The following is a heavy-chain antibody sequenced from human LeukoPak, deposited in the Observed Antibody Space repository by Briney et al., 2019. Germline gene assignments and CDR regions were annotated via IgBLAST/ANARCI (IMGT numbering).Heavy chain of an antibody. CDR3: ARDYDYGDYPGY. CDR1: GFTFSSYS. V-gene: IGHV3-48*01. D-gene: IGHD4-17*01. CDR2: IRSSGSPI. Sequence: GGSLILSCAASGFTFSSYSMNWVRQAPGKGLEWVSYIRSSGSPIYYADSVRGRFTISRDNAKNSLYLQMNSLRAEDTALYYCARDYDYGDYPGYWGQGTLVTVSS. J-gene: IGHJ4*02.